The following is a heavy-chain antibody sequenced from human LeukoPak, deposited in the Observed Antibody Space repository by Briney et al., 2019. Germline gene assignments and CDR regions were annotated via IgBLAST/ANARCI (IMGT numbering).Heavy chain of an antibody. Sequence: ASVKVSCKASSYTFTSYGINWVRQATGQGLEWLGWMNPNSGNTGYARKFQGRVTMTRNASISTAYMELNSLRSEDTAVYYCARNAPLTGDFDYWGPGTLSPSPQ. CDR1: SYTFTSYG. V-gene: IGHV1-8*02. D-gene: IGHD7-27*01. J-gene: IGHJ4*02. CDR2: MNPNSGNT. CDR3: ARNAPLTGDFDY.